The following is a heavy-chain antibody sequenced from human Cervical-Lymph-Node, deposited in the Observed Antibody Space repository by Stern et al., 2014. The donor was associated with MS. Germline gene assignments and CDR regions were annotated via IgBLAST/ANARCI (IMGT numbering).Heavy chain of an antibody. V-gene: IGHV1-69*01. Sequence: QVHLVESGTEVKKPGSSVKVSCKASGDIFSNFTISWVRQAHGQGFEWMGEIIPFSRPSPYAKNFQDRVTITADETTSTVYMELSSLRSEDTASYYCARYSGWGQGTLVIVSS. D-gene: IGHD2-21*01. CDR1: GDIFSNFT. CDR3: ARYSG. J-gene: IGHJ4*02. CDR2: IIPFSRPS.